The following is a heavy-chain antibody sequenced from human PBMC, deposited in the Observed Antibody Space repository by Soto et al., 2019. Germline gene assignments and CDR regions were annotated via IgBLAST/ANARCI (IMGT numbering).Heavy chain of an antibody. D-gene: IGHD2-2*01. Sequence: GASVKLSCTASGYTFTSNDINWVRQATGQGLEWMGWMSPNSGNTGYAQKFQGRVTMTRNTSISTAYMELSSLRSEDTAVYYCARGGDIVVVPAAIVAESWPEEWFDPWGQGTLVTVSS. CDR2: MSPNSGNT. V-gene: IGHV1-8*01. CDR3: ARGGDIVVVPAAIVAESWPEEWFDP. J-gene: IGHJ5*02. CDR1: GYTFTSND.